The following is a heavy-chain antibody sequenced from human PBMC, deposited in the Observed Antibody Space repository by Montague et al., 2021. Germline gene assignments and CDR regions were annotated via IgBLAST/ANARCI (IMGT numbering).Heavy chain of an antibody. CDR2: TYCRSKWAN. CDR1: GDSVSSNSVT. J-gene: IGHJ4*02. V-gene: IGHV6-1*01. CDR3: VRQSVSGKFDY. Sequence: CAISGDSVSSNSVTWHWTRQSPSRGLEWLGRTYCRSKWANDYALSVRSRITFNPDTSKNQFSLQLDSVTPEDTAVYYCVRQSVSGKFDYWGQGTRVTVSS. D-gene: IGHD6-19*01.